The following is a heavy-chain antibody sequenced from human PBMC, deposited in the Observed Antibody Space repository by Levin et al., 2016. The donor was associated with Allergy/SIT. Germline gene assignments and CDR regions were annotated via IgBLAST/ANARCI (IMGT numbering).Heavy chain of an antibody. V-gene: IGHV4-59*08. D-gene: IGHD3-16*01. CDR3: ARLRLVYYSDY. J-gene: IGHJ4*02. CDR2: IYDNGIA. Sequence: WIRQPPGKGLEWIGYIYDNGIANYNPFLTSRVTISVDTSKNHFSLKLTSVTAADTAVYYCARLRLVYYSDYWGQGTLVTVSS.